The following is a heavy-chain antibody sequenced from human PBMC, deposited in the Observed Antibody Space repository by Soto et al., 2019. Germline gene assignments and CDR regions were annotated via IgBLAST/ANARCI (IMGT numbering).Heavy chain of an antibody. V-gene: IGHV1-18*01. CDR1: GYIFTSND. D-gene: IGHD3-10*01. Sequence: QVQFVQSGAEVKEPGDSVKVSCRASGYIFTSNDITWVRQAPGQGLEWMGWIRVRNGDTHYAPKFRGRVTVTSDTSTSTAYIELRSLRSDDTAVYYCARESRTWVDGVIGPGDYWGQGTLVTVSS. CDR3: ARESRTWVDGVIGPGDY. CDR2: IRVRNGDT. J-gene: IGHJ4*02.